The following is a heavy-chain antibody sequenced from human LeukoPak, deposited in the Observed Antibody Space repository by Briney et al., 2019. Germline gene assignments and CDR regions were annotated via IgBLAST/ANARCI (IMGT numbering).Heavy chain of an antibody. D-gene: IGHD3-22*01. CDR1: GGTFSSYA. CDR2: IIPIFGTA. CDR3: ARGFPYYYDSSGYHYFDY. J-gene: IGHJ4*02. Sequence: SVKVSCKASGGTFSSYAISWVRQAPGQGLEWMGGIIPIFGTANYAQKFQGRVTITADKSTSTAYMELSSLRSEDTAVYYCARGFPYYYDSSGYHYFDYWGQGTLVTVSS. V-gene: IGHV1-69*06.